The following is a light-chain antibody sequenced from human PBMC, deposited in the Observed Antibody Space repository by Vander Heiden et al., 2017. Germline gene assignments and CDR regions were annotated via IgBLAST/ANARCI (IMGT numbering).Light chain of an antibody. CDR1: QSISSY. CDR2: AAS. CDR3: QQSYSTPLT. V-gene: IGKV1-39*01. J-gene: IGKJ4*01. Sequence: DIQMTQSPSSLSASVGDRVTITCRASQSISSYLNWYQQKPGKAPKLLIYAASSLQSGVPSRFSGSGSGTDFTLTISSLQPEDFATCYCQQSYSTPLTFGGGTKVKIK.